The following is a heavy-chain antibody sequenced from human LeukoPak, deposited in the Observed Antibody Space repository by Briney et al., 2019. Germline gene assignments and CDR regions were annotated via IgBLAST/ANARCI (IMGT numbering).Heavy chain of an antibody. J-gene: IGHJ4*02. CDR2: INPNSGGT. D-gene: IGHD2-15*01. V-gene: IGHV1-2*06. CDR1: GYTFTGYF. Sequence: ASVKVSYKASGYTFTGYFMHWVRQAPGQGLEWMGRINPNSGGTNYAQKFQGRVTMTRDTSISTAYMELSRLRSDDTAVYYCAREGYCSGGSCYQHWGQGTLVTVSS. CDR3: AREGYCSGGSCYQH.